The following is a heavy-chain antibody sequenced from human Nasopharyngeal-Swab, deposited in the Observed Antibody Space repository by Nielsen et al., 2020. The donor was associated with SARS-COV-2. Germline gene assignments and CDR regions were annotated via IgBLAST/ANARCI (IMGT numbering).Heavy chain of an antibody. Sequence: GGSLRLSCAASGFTFSSYGMPWVRQAPGKGLEWVPVIWYDGSNKYYAASVKGRFTISRDKSKNTLYLQMTSLRAEDTAVYYCARDGIVGATGRDYWGQGTLVTVSS. CDR1: GFTFSSYG. CDR2: IWYDGSNK. J-gene: IGHJ4*02. CDR3: ARDGIVGATGRDY. V-gene: IGHV3-33*01. D-gene: IGHD1-26*01.